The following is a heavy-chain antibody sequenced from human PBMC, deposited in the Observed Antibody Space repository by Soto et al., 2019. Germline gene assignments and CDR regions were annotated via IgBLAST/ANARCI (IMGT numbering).Heavy chain of an antibody. CDR1: GASITSENW. D-gene: IGHD3-10*01. Sequence: SETLSLTCTVSGASITSENWWSWVRQPPGKGLEWIGEIYHSGSANYNPSLKSRATISLDKSKNQFSLRLTSVTAADTAVYYCARGLSYIRLDPWGQGTLVTVSS. V-gene: IGHV4-4*02. CDR2: IYHSGSA. CDR3: ARGLSYIRLDP. J-gene: IGHJ5*02.